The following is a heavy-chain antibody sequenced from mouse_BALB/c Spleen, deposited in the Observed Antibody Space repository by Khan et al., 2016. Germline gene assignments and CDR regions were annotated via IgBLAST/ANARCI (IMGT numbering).Heavy chain of an antibody. Sequence: VQLKQSGAELVKPGASVKLSCTASGFSIQDTYIHWVRQRPEQGLDWIGRIDPPNDNTKYDPKFQGKATITADTSYNTAYLQLSSLTYEDTDVDYCARMYYGDYWGQGTTLTVSS. CDR1: GFSIQDTY. D-gene: IGHD1-1*01. CDR3: ARMYYGDY. CDR2: IDPPNDNT. V-gene: IGHV14-3*02. J-gene: IGHJ2*01.